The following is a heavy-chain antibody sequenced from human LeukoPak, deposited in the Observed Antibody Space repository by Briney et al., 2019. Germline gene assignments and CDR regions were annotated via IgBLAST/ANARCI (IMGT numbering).Heavy chain of an antibody. CDR2: IIPIFGTA. V-gene: IGHV1-69*01. Sequence: GSSVKVSCKASGGTFSSYAISLVRQAPGQGLEWMGVIIPIFGTANYAQKFQGRVTITADESTSTAYMELSSLRSEDTAVYYCASPTSRYYYYGMDVWGQGTPVTVSS. J-gene: IGHJ6*02. CDR3: ASPTSRYYYYGMDV. CDR1: GGTFSSYA.